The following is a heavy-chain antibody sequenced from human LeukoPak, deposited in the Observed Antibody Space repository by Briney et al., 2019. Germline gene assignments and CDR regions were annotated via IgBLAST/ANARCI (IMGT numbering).Heavy chain of an antibody. D-gene: IGHD4-23*01. CDR1: GYTFTGYY. CDR3: ARDLRGSTVVTLGSWYFDL. J-gene: IGHJ2*01. Sequence: ASVKVSCKASGYTFTGYYMHWVRQAPGQGLEWMGWINPNSGGTNYAQKFQGWVTMTRDTSTSTVYMELSSLRSEDTAVYYCARDLRGSTVVTLGSWYFDLWGRGTLVTVSS. V-gene: IGHV1-2*04. CDR2: INPNSGGT.